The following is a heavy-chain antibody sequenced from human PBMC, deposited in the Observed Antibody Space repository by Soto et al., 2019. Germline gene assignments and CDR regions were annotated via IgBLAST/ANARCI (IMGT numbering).Heavy chain of an antibody. CDR1: GYTFTSYG. CDR2: ISAYNGNT. CDR3: ARDRDIVVVPAAISNYYYGMDV. J-gene: IGHJ6*02. V-gene: IGHV1-18*04. D-gene: IGHD2-2*02. Sequence: ASVKVSCKASGYTFTSYGISWVRQAPGQGLEWMGWISAYNGNTNYAQKLQGRVTMTTDTSTSTAYMELRSLRSDDTAVYYCARDRDIVVVPAAISNYYYGMDVWGQGTTVTVSS.